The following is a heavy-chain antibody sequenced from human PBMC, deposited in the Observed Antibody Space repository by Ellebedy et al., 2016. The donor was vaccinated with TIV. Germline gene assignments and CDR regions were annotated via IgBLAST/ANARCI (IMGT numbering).Heavy chain of an antibody. D-gene: IGHD3-16*01. CDR2: HYWDDDR. J-gene: IGHJ3*02. CDR1: GFLLTTSGVG. Sequence: SGPTLAKPTQTLTLICTFSGFLLTTSGVGVGWIRQPPGKALEWLALHYWDDDRRYSPSLKSSLTITKATSNDHVVLIMTNMDPMDKATYHCVHLTISFGGVMRLDACDIWGQGTMVTVSS. CDR3: VHLTISFGGVMRLDACDI. V-gene: IGHV2-5*02.